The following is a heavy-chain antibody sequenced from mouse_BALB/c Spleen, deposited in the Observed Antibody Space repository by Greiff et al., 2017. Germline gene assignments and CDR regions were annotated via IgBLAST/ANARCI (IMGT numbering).Heavy chain of an antibody. D-gene: IGHD1-1*01. V-gene: IGHV5-6*01. J-gene: IGHJ1*01. CDR3: ARHVYYYGSSYEWYFDV. CDR2: ISSGGSYT. Sequence: EVNVVESGGDLVKPGGSLKLSCAASGFTFSSYGMSWVRQTPDKRLEWVATISSGGSYTYYPDSVKGRFTISRDNAKNTLYLQMSSLKSEDTAMYYCARHVYYYGSSYEWYFDVWGAGTTVTVSS. CDR1: GFTFSSYG.